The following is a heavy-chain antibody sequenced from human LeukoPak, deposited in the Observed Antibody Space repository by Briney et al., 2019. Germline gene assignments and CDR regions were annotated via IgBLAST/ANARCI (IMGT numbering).Heavy chain of an antibody. CDR1: GFTFNNYG. Sequence: HPGGSLRLSCAASGFTFNNYGMSWVRQAPGKGLEWVSAISGSGGNTYNADSVKGRFTISRDNSKNTLYLQMNSLRAEDTAVYYCAKGGSYSLSHAFDIWGQGTMVTASS. D-gene: IGHD1-26*01. CDR2: ISGSGGNT. CDR3: AKGGSYSLSHAFDI. V-gene: IGHV3-23*01. J-gene: IGHJ3*02.